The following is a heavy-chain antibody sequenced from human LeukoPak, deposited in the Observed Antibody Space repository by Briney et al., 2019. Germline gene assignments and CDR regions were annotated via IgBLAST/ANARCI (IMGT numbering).Heavy chain of an antibody. V-gene: IGHV3-9*01. Sequence: PGGSLRLSCAASGFTFDDYAMHWVRQAPGKGLEWVSGISWNSGSIGYADSVKGRFTISRDNAKNSLYLQMNSLRAEDTALYYCAKGKVPDSYYYGMDVWGQGTTVTVSS. CDR2: ISWNSGSI. CDR3: AKGKVPDSYYYGMDV. CDR1: GFTFDDYA. J-gene: IGHJ6*02.